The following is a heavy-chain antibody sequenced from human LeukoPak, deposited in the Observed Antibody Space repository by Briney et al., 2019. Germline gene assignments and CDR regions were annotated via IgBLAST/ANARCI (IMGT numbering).Heavy chain of an antibody. CDR3: ARAPYSSSKKATIDP. J-gene: IGHJ5*02. V-gene: IGHV1-46*01. Sequence: ASVKVSCKASGYTFTSYYMHWVRQAPGQGLEWMGIINPSGGSTSYAQKFQGRVTMTRDMSTSTVYMELSSLRSEDTAVYYCARAPYSSSKKATIDPWGQGTLVTVSS. CDR2: INPSGGST. D-gene: IGHD6-13*01. CDR1: GYTFTSYY.